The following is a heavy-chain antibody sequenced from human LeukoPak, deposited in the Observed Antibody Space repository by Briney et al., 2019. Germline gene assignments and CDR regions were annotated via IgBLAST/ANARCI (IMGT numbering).Heavy chain of an antibody. CDR3: ARDLIAVRPGWFDP. D-gene: IGHD6-6*01. Sequence: ASVKVSCKASGYTFTTYGISWVRLAPGQGLEWMGWISANNGNTNYAQQFQGRVTMTTDTSMSTAYMELRSLRSDDTAVYYCARDLIAVRPGWFDPWGQGSLVTVSS. V-gene: IGHV1-18*01. CDR2: ISANNGNT. CDR1: GYTFTTYG. J-gene: IGHJ5*02.